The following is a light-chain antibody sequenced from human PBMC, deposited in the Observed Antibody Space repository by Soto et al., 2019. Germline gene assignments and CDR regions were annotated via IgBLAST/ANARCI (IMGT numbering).Light chain of an antibody. Sequence: EIVMTQSPATLSVSPGERATLSCRASQSVSSNLAWYQQKPGQAPRLLIYGATIRATGITARFSGSGSGTEFTLTISSLQAEDFAVYYCQQYNNRPLTFGGGTKVEIK. V-gene: IGKV3D-15*01. CDR3: QQYNNRPLT. CDR1: QSVSSN. J-gene: IGKJ4*01. CDR2: GAT.